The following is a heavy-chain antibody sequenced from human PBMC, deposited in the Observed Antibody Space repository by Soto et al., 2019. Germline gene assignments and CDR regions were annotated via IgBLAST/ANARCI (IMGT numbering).Heavy chain of an antibody. D-gene: IGHD2-15*01. J-gene: IGHJ4*02. V-gene: IGHV5-51*01. CDR3: ARPPLPGYSIHFNS. CDR1: GDSFTGFW. CDR2: IYPRDSDT. Sequence: GESLKISCKVFGDSFTGFWIGWVRHRPGKGLEWVGSIYPRDSDTRYSPSFQGQVTISADRSTGTAFLQWRSLKASDTALYYCARPPLPGYSIHFNSWGQGTLVTVSS.